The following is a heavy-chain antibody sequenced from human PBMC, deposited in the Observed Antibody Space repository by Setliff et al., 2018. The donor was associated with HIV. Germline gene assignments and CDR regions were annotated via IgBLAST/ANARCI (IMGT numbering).Heavy chain of an antibody. CDR1: GYTFSSND. D-gene: IGHD3-22*01. V-gene: IGHV1-8*01. Sequence: KVSCKASGYTFSSNDINWVRQATGQGLEWMGWMNPNSGNTGYAQKFQGRVTMTRDTSISTAYMELNNLKFEDTAVYYCARARRDSYDRGRRNHYYIDVWGKGTTVTVSS. J-gene: IGHJ6*03. CDR3: ARARRDSYDRGRRNHYYIDV. CDR2: MNPNSGNT.